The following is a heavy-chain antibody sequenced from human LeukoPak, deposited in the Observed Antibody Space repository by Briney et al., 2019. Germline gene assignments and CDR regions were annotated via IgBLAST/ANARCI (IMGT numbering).Heavy chain of an antibody. Sequence: GGSLRLSCVVSGFTFSSYVMSWVRQAPGKGLEWVSISGTGGGTYYADSVKGRFTISRDNSKNTLYLQMNSLRAEDTAVYYCAKSMGTTILRAFDIWGQGTMVTVSS. CDR2: ISGTGGGT. CDR1: GFTFSSYV. V-gene: IGHV3-23*01. J-gene: IGHJ3*02. CDR3: AKSMGTTILRAFDI. D-gene: IGHD2/OR15-2a*01.